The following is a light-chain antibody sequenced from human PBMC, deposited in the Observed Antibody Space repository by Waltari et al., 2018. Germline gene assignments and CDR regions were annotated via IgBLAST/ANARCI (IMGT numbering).Light chain of an antibody. J-gene: IGLJ2*01. Sequence: QSALTQPDSVSGSPGQTITISCTGPSSDVGDYKYVSWYQQSPGKAPKVIIYDAINRPSGVSNRFSGSKSGNSASLTISGLQAEDEAHYFCASFISSTSGVFGGGTRLTVL. CDR2: DAI. CDR3: ASFISSTSGV. CDR1: SSDVGDYKY. V-gene: IGLV2-14*03.